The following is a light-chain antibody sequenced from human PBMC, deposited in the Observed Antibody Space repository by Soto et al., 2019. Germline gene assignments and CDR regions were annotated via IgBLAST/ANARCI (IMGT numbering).Light chain of an antibody. V-gene: IGLV2-14*03. CDR3: SSYTRSSSPYV. CDR2: DVN. CDR1: SSDVGDYNY. J-gene: IGLJ1*01. Sequence: QSVLTQPASVSGSPGQSITISCTGTSSDVGDYNYVSWYQQHPGKVPKLVIYDVNSRPSGVSDRFSGSKSGNTASLTISGLQAEDEADYYCSSYTRSSSPYVFGTGTKVTVL.